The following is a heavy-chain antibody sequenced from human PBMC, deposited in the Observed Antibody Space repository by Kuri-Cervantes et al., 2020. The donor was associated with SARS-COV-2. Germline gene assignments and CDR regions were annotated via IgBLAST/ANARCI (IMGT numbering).Heavy chain of an antibody. CDR1: GFTFDDYG. CDR2: ISYDGSNK. J-gene: IGHJ4*02. V-gene: IGHV3-30*03. D-gene: IGHD6-19*01. Sequence: GESLKISCAASGFTFDDYGMSWVRQAPGKGLEWVAVISYDGSNKYYADSVKGRFTISRDNSKNTLYLQMNSLRAEDTAVYYCARDLGGSGWLNYFDYWGQGTLVTVSS. CDR3: ARDLGGSGWLNYFDY.